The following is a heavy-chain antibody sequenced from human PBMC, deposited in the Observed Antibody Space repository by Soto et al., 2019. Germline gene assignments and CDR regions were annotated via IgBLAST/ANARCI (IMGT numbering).Heavy chain of an antibody. V-gene: IGHV4-30-2*01. D-gene: IGHD2-15*01. J-gene: IGHJ5*02. CDR2: IYHSGST. CDR1: GGSISSGGYS. CDR3: ARGPQIFP. Sequence: SETLSLTCTVSGGSISSGGYSWSWIRQPPGKGLEWIGYIYHSGSTYYNPSLKSRVTISVDRSKNQFSLKLSSVTAADTAVYYCARGPQIFPWGQGTLGTLSS.